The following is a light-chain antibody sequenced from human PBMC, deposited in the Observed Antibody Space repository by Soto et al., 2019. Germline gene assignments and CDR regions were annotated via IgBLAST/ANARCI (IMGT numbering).Light chain of an antibody. CDR2: DDN. CDR1: SSNIGGNS. Sequence: QSALTQPPSVSAAPGQKVTISCSGSSSNIGGNSVSWYQQLPGTAPKLLIYDDNKRPSGIPDRFSGSKSGTSATLGITGFQTGDEADYYCGSWDSSLSAYVFGTGTKVTV. J-gene: IGLJ1*01. CDR3: GSWDSSLSAYV. V-gene: IGLV1-51*01.